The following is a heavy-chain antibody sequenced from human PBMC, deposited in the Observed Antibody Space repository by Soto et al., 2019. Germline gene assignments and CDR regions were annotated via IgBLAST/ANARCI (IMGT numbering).Heavy chain of an antibody. CDR1: GFTFSTYT. Sequence: EVQVVESGGGLVQPGGSLRLSCAASGFTFSTYTMNWVRQAPGKGLEWISYISSSGTIYYADSVKGRFAISRDNPKNSLYLQMNSLRDEDTAVYYCARGGGYSYGFDYWGQGTLVTVSS. J-gene: IGHJ4*02. V-gene: IGHV3-48*02. CDR3: ARGGGYSYGFDY. D-gene: IGHD5-18*01. CDR2: ISSSGTI.